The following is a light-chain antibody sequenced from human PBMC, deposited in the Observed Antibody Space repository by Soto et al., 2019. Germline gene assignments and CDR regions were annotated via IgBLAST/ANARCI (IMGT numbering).Light chain of an antibody. J-gene: IGKJ4*01. V-gene: IGKV3-15*01. CDR3: QQYNNCRLT. Sequence: EIVMTQSPATLSVSPGERATLSCRASQSVSSNLAWYQQKPGQAPRLLTYGASTRATGIPARFSGSGSGTEFTLTISSLQSEDFAVYYCQQYNNCRLTFGGGTKVEIK. CDR2: GAS. CDR1: QSVSSN.